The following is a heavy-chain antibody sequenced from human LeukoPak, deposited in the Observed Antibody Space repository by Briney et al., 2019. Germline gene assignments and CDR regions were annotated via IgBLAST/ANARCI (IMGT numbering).Heavy chain of an antibody. Sequence: PSETLSLTCAVYGGSFSGYYWSWIRQPPAKGLEWIGEINHSGSTNYNPSLKSRVTISVDTSKNQFSLKLSSVTAADTAVYYCASTQQLAYFDYWGQGTLVTVSS. CDR2: INHSGST. D-gene: IGHD6-13*01. CDR1: GGSFSGYY. CDR3: ASTQQLAYFDY. J-gene: IGHJ4*02. V-gene: IGHV4-34*01.